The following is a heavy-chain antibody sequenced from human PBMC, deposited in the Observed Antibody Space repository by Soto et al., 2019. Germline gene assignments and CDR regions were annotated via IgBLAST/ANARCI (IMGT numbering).Heavy chain of an antibody. Sequence: SETLSLTCAVSGYSISSGNYWAWIRQPPGRGLEWIGSLYHIGSTHYNTSLKSRVTISVDTSKNHFSLELSSVTAADTATYYCRSSTSCYDESCVDVWGQGTMVTVSS. CDR1: GYSISSGNY. CDR2: LYHIGST. CDR3: RSSTSCYDESCVDV. J-gene: IGHJ6*02. V-gene: IGHV4-38-2*01. D-gene: IGHD2-2*01.